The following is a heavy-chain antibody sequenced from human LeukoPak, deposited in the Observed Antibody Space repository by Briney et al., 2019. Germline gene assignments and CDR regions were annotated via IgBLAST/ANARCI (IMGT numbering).Heavy chain of an antibody. CDR3: ARSDRASGGSCTLEYFQH. J-gene: IGHJ1*01. D-gene: IGHD2-15*01. Sequence: PSETLSLTCTVSGGSISSYYWSWIRQPPGKGLEWIGYIYNSGSTNYNPSLKSRVTISVDTSKNQFSQKLSSVTAADTAVYYCARSDRASGGSCTLEYFQHWGQGTLVTVSS. CDR2: IYNSGST. V-gene: IGHV4-59*01. CDR1: GGSISSYY.